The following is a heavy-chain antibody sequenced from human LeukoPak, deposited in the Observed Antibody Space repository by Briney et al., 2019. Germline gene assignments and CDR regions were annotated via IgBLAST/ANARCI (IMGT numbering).Heavy chain of an antibody. Sequence: ASVKVSCKASGYTFTSYGISWVRQAPGQGLEWMGIINPSGGSTSYAQKFQGRVTMTRDTSTSTVYMELSSLRSEDTAVYYCARDPSTVTTEYYFDYWGQGTLVTVSS. V-gene: IGHV1-46*01. CDR1: GYTFTSYG. CDR2: INPSGGST. D-gene: IGHD4-17*01. J-gene: IGHJ4*02. CDR3: ARDPSTVTTEYYFDY.